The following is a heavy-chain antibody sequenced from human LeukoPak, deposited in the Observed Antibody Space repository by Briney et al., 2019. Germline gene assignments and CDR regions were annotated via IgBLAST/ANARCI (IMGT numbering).Heavy chain of an antibody. CDR3: ARGGYYESSAYRIFDY. CDR2: INPNSGGA. V-gene: IGHV1-2*02. Sequence: ASVKVSCKASRYTFTDYYMHWVRQAPGQGLEWMGWINPNSGGANYAQQFQGRVTMTRDTSISTAYMELSRLRSDDTAVYYCARGGYYESSAYRIFDYWGQGTLVTVSS. J-gene: IGHJ4*02. D-gene: IGHD3-22*01. CDR1: RYTFTDYY.